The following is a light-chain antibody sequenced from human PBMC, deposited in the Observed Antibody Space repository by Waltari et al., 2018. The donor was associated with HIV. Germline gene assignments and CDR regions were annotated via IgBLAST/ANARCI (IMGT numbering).Light chain of an antibody. Sequence: HSALTQSASVSGSPGQSITISCTGTSRDVGSYNLVSWYQQHPGKAPKLIVYEVSKRPSGVSNRFSGSKSGNTASLTISGLQAEDEADYYCCSYAGSSTFVFGTGTKVTVL. CDR1: SRDVGSYNL. J-gene: IGLJ1*01. CDR3: CSYAGSSTFV. CDR2: EVS. V-gene: IGLV2-23*02.